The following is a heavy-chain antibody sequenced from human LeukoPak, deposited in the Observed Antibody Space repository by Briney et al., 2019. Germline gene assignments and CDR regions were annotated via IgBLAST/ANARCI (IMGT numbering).Heavy chain of an antibody. V-gene: IGHV1-2*02. CDR2: INPNSGGT. CDR1: GYTFTGYY. Sequence: ASMTVSCKSSGYTFTGYYMHWVRQPPGQGLEWMGWINPNSGGTNYAQKFQGRVTMTRDTSISTAYMELSRLRSDDTAVYYCARAYGSGYDSNWFDPWGQGTLVTVSS. D-gene: IGHD5-12*01. CDR3: ARAYGSGYDSNWFDP. J-gene: IGHJ5*02.